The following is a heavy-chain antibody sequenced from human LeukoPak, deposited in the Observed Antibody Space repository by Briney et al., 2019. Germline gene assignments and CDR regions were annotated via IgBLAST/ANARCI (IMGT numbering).Heavy chain of an antibody. D-gene: IGHD3-3*01. CDR2: IYTSGST. V-gene: IGHV4-4*07. CDR1: GGSISSYY. Sequence: KASETLSLTCTVSGGSISSYYWSWIRQPAGKGLEWIGRIYTSGSTNYNPSLKSRVTMSVDTSKNQFSLKLSSVTAAVTAVYYCAREGNDFWSGYWVYWGQGTLVTVSS. J-gene: IGHJ4*02. CDR3: AREGNDFWSGYWVY.